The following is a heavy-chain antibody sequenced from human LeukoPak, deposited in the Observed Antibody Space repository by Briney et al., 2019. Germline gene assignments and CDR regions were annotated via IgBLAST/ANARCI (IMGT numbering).Heavy chain of an antibody. CDR1: GFTFSSYW. CDR2: IKQDGSEK. V-gene: IGHV3-7*01. CDR3: ARVGFRYYYGSGSYSFDY. D-gene: IGHD3-10*01. J-gene: IGHJ4*02. Sequence: GGSLRLSCAASGFTFSSYWMSWVRQAPGKGLEWVANIKQDGSEKYYVDSVKGRFTISRDNAKNSLYLQMNSLRAEDTAVYYCARVGFRYYYGSGSYSFDYRGQGTLVTVSS.